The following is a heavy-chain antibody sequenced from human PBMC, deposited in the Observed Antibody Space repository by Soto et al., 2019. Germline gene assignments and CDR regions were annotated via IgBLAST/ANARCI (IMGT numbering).Heavy chain of an antibody. V-gene: IGHV3-23*01. D-gene: IGHD1-7*01. Sequence: EVQLLESGGGLVQPGGSLRLSCAASGFTFSSYAMSWVRQAPGKGLEWVSTISGSGGSTYYADSVKGRFTISRDNSKNTLYLQMNSLRAEDTAVYYCAKVNWNYGGFDYWGQGTLVTVSS. CDR3: AKVNWNYGGFDY. CDR2: ISGSGGST. J-gene: IGHJ4*02. CDR1: GFTFSSYA.